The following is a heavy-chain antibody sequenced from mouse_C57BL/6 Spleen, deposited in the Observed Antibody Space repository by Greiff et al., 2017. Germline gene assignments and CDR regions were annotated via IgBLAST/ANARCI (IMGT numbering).Heavy chain of an antibody. CDR3: TSPITAVVATYYYAMDY. CDR1: GYTFTDYE. D-gene: IGHD1-1*01. V-gene: IGHV1-15*01. Sequence: VQLQQSGAELVRPGASVTLSCKASGYTFTDYEMHWVKQTPVHGLEWIGAIDPETGGTAYNQKFKGKAILTADKSSSTAYMELRSLTSEDSAVYYWTSPITAVVATYYYAMDYWGQGTSVTVSS. J-gene: IGHJ4*01. CDR2: IDPETGGT.